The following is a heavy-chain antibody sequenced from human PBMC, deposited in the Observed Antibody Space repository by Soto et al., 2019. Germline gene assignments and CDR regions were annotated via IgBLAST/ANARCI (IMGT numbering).Heavy chain of an antibody. CDR2: IYYSGST. CDR3: ARVRAELWEYGSGSYFAYYYYGMDV. CDR1: GGSISSSSYY. J-gene: IGHJ6*02. D-gene: IGHD3-10*01. Sequence: QLQLQESGPGLVKPSETLSLTCTVSGGSISSSSYYWGWIRQPPGKGLEWIGSIYYSGSTYYNPSLKSRVTISVDTSKNQFSLKLSSVTAADTAVYYCARVRAELWEYGSGSYFAYYYYGMDVWGQGTTVTVSS. V-gene: IGHV4-39*01.